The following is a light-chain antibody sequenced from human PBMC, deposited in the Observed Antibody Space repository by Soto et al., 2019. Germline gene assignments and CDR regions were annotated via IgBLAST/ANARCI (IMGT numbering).Light chain of an antibody. CDR1: QDINKY. CDR2: DAS. Sequence: DIQMTQSPSSLSASVGDRITITCQASQDINKYLNWHQQKLGKAPKLLIYDASNLQRGVPSRFSGSGSGTHFSLSISSLQPEDIATYYCQQSENGPLTFGGGTKVDIK. J-gene: IGKJ4*01. CDR3: QQSENGPLT. V-gene: IGKV1-33*01.